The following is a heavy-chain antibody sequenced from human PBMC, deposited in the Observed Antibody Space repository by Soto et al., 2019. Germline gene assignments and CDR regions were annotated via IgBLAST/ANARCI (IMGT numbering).Heavy chain of an antibody. Sequence: SAKVSYKASSYTVTSYDINWVRQATVQGLEWMGWMNPNSGNTGYAQKFQGRVTMTRNTSISTAYMELSSLRSEDTAVYYCERVEDSSSWFNWFDPWGQGTLVTVSS. D-gene: IGHD6-13*01. V-gene: IGHV1-8*01. CDR3: ERVEDSSSWFNWFDP. J-gene: IGHJ5*02. CDR1: SYTVTSYD. CDR2: MNPNSGNT.